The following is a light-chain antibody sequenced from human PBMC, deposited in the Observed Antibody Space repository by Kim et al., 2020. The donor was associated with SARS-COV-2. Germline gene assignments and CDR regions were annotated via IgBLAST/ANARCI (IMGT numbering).Light chain of an antibody. V-gene: IGKV1D-12*01. CDR3: QQALSFPWT. J-gene: IGKJ1*01. Sequence: DIQMTQSPSSVSASVGDRVTITCRASQDIRTSLAWYQQKPGKAPKVLIYSASTLQSGVPSRFSGSGSGTDFTLTISSLQPEDFASYYCQQALSFPWTFGQGTKVDIK. CDR1: QDIRTS. CDR2: SAS.